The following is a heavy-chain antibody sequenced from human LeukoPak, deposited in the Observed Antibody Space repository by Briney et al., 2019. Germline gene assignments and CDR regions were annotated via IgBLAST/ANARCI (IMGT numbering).Heavy chain of an antibody. CDR1: GFTFSNAW. V-gene: IGHV3-15*01. J-gene: IGHJ4*02. Sequence: GGSLRLSCAASGFTFSNAWMSWVRQAPGKGLEWVGRIKSKTDGGTTDYAAPVKGRFTISRDDSKNTLYLQMNSLKTEDTAVYYCTTDPQLYASYSGSYGTQDYWGQGTLVTVSS. CDR2: IKSKTDGGTT. CDR3: TTDPQLYASYSGSYGTQDY. D-gene: IGHD1-26*01.